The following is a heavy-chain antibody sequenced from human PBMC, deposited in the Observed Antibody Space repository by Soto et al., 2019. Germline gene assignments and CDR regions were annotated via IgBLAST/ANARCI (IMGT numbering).Heavy chain of an antibody. CDR1: GGSFSGYY. D-gene: IGHD6-6*01. V-gene: IGHV4-34*01. Sequence: SETLSLTCAVYGGSFSGYYWSWIRQPPGKGLEWIGEINHSGSTNYNPSLKSRVTISVDTSKNQFSLKLSSVTAADTAVYYCARKGNRIAARPQYNWFDPWGQGTLVTVSS. CDR3: ARKGNRIAARPQYNWFDP. J-gene: IGHJ5*02. CDR2: INHSGST.